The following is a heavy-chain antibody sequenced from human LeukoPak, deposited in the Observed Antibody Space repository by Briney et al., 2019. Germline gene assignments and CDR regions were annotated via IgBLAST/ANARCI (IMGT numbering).Heavy chain of an antibody. J-gene: IGHJ3*02. CDR1: GYTFTGYY. Sequence: GASVKVSCKASGYTFTGYYMHWVRQATGQGLEWMGWMNPNSGNTGYAQKFQGRVTMTRNTSISTAYMELSSLRSEDTAVYYCARVGGEVGAFDIWGQGTMVTVSS. CDR2: MNPNSGNT. CDR3: ARVGGEVGAFDI. D-gene: IGHD3-3*01. V-gene: IGHV1-8*02.